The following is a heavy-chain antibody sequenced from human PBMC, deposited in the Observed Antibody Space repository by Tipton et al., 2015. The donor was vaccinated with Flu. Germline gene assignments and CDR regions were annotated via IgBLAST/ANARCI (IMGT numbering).Heavy chain of an antibody. Sequence: TLSLTCTVSGGSISSYYWSWIRQPPGKGLEWIGYIYYSGSTNYNPSLKSRVTISVDTSKNQFSLKLSSVTAADTAVYYCARGDYDSSGYHSKYFQHWGQGTLVTVSS. CDR2: IYYSGST. J-gene: IGHJ1*01. V-gene: IGHV4-59*01. CDR3: ARGDYDSSGYHSKYFQH. CDR1: GGSISSYY. D-gene: IGHD3-22*01.